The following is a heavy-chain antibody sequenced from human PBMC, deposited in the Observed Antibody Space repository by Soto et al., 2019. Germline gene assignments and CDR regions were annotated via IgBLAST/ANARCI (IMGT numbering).Heavy chain of an antibody. Sequence: GSLSLSGEACGFTFDDYAVHWVRQAPGKGLEGVSLISLDGGSTYYADSVKGRFTISRDNSKTSLYLQMNSLRAEDTALYYCAKDMRSANKYSSSWYDYYYGMDVSGQGTTVAVAS. V-gene: IGHV3-43D*04. D-gene: IGHD6-13*01. CDR2: ISLDGGST. CDR3: AKDMRSANKYSSSWYDYYYGMDV. CDR1: GFTFDDYA. J-gene: IGHJ6*02.